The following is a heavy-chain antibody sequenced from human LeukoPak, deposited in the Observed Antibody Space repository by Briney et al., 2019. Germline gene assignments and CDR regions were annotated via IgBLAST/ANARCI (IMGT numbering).Heavy chain of an antibody. CDR3: AKTSVAAAGTSSAGPDY. CDR2: ISASGGST. V-gene: IGHV3-23*01. Sequence: PGGSLRLSCAASGFTFSSNAMSWLRQAPGKGLEWVSAISASGGSTYYADSVQGRFTISRDNSRNTLYLQMNSLRADDTAVYYCAKTSVAAAGTSSAGPDYWGQGTLVTVSS. D-gene: IGHD6-13*01. J-gene: IGHJ4*02. CDR1: GFTFSSNA.